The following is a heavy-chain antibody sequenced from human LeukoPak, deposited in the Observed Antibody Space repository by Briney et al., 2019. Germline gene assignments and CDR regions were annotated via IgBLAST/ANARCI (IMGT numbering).Heavy chain of an antibody. CDR3: ARVGRGYCSSTSCYYYYGMDV. V-gene: IGHV5-51*01. CDR2: IYPGDSDT. Sequence: GESLKISCKGSGYSFTSYWIGWVRQMPGKGLEWMGIIYPGDSDTRYSPSFQGQVTISADKSISTAYLQWSSLKASDTAMYYCARVGRGYCSSTSCYYYYGMDVWGQGTTVTVSS. D-gene: IGHD2-2*03. CDR1: GYSFTSYW. J-gene: IGHJ6*02.